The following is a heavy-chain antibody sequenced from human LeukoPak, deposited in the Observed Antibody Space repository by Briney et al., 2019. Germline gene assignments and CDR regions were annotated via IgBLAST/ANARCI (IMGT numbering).Heavy chain of an antibody. D-gene: IGHD3-22*01. V-gene: IGHV3-9*01. CDR3: ARDSSGSSFTYVDH. J-gene: IGHJ4*02. Sequence: GGSLRLSCAASGFTFDDYAMHWVRQAPGKGLEWVSGISWNSGSIGYADSVKGRFTISRDNAKNSLYLQMNSLRAEDTALYYCARDSSGSSFTYVDHWGQGTLVTVSS. CDR1: GFTFDDYA. CDR2: ISWNSGSI.